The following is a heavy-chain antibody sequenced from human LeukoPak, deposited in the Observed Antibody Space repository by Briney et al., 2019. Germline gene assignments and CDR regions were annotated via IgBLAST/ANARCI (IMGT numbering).Heavy chain of an antibody. CDR1: GYSISSGYY. V-gene: IGHV4-38-2*02. D-gene: IGHD4-17*01. CDR3: ARDSRMTTVTTPFDY. CDR2: IYYSGST. Sequence: PSETLSLTCTVSGYSISSGYYWGWIRQPPGKGLEWIGSIYYSGSTYYNPSLKSRVTISVDTSKNQFSLKLSSVTAADTAVYYCARDSRMTTVTTPFDYWGQGTLVTVSS. J-gene: IGHJ4*02.